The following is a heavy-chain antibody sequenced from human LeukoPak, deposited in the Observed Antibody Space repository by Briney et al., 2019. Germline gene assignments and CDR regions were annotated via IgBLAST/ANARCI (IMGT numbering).Heavy chain of an antibody. D-gene: IGHD3-9*01. CDR2: INHSGST. Sequence: SETLSLTCAVYGGPFSGYYWSWIRQPPGKGLEWIGEINHSGSTNYNPSLKSRVTISVDTSKNQLSLKLSSVTAADTAVYYCARLRYRPRSANFYYYYGMDVWGQGTTVTVSS. J-gene: IGHJ6*02. V-gene: IGHV4-34*01. CDR3: ARLRYRPRSANFYYYYGMDV. CDR1: GGPFSGYY.